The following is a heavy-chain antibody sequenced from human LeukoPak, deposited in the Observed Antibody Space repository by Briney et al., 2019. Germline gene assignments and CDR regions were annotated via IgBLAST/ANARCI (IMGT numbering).Heavy chain of an antibody. V-gene: IGHV1-46*01. CDR3: ARDPFHYDFWSGYYPSLMDV. J-gene: IGHJ6*02. CDR1: GYTFTSYY. D-gene: IGHD3-3*01. Sequence: ASVKVSCKASGYTFTSYYMHWVRQAPGQGLEWMGIINPSGGSTSYAQKFQGRVTMTRDTSTSTAYMKLRSLRSDDTAVYYCARDPFHYDFWSGYYPSLMDVWGQGTTVTVSS. CDR2: INPSGGST.